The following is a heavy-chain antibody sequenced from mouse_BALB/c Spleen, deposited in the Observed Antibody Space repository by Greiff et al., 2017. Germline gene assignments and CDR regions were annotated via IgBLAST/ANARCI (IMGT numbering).Heavy chain of an antibody. CDR2: IRNKANGYTT. J-gene: IGHJ4*01. V-gene: IGHV7-3*02. CDR1: GFTFTDYY. Sequence: EVQLVESGGGLVQPGGSLRLSCATSGFTFTDYYMSWVRQPPGKALEWLGFIRNKANGYTTEYSASVKGRFTISRDNSQSNLYLQMSTLRAEDSATYCCARDYRTDDYAMDYWGQGTSVTVSS. CDR3: ARDYRTDDYAMDY. D-gene: IGHD2-14*01.